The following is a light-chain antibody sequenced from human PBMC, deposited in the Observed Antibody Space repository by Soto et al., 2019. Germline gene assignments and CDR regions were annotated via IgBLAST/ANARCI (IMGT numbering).Light chain of an antibody. CDR2: SNN. CDR1: RSSIGSNT. CDR3: AAWDASLGGFDV. J-gene: IGLJ1*01. Sequence: QSVLTQPPSASGTPGQRVTISCSGSRSSIGSNTVNWYQHLPGTAPKLLIYSNNHRPSGVPDRFSASNTGASASLANSGLQAGDGGDYYCAAWDASLGGFDVFGTGTKVTVL. V-gene: IGLV1-44*01.